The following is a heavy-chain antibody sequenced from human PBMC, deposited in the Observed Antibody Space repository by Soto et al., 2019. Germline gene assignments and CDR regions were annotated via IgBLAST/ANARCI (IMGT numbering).Heavy chain of an antibody. V-gene: IGHV4-61*01. D-gene: IGHD6-6*01. CDR2: IYYSGST. J-gene: IGHJ4*02. CDR1: GGSVSSGSYY. CDR3: ARSPRVIAARPPYYFDY. Sequence: SETLSLTCTVSGGSVSSGSYYWSWIRQPPGKGLEWIGYIYYSGSTNYNPSLKSRVTISVDTSKNQFSLKLSSVTAADTAVYYCARSPRVIAARPPYYFDYWGQGTLVTVSS.